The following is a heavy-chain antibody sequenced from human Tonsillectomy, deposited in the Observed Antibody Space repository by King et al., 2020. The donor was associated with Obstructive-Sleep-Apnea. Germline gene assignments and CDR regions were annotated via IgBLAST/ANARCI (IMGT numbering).Heavy chain of an antibody. CDR3: AREVSGSFCFDS. D-gene: IGHD3-10*01. Sequence: VQLVESGGGLVKPGGSLRLSCAASGFSFSDYYMSWIRQAPGKGLEWISYISSSGRTKYYADSVKGRFTISRDKAKNSLYLQMNSLRADDTAVYYCAREVSGSFCFDSWGRGTLVTVSS. J-gene: IGHJ4*02. CDR2: ISSSGRTK. V-gene: IGHV3-11*01. CDR1: GFSFSDYY.